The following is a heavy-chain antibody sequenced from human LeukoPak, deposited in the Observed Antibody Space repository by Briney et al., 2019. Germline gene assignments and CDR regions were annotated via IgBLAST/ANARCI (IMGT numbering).Heavy chain of an antibody. CDR1: GFTFSSYG. Sequence: GRSLRLSCAASGFTFSSYGMHWVRQAPGKGLEWVAVISYDGSNKYYADSVKGRFTISRDNSKNTLYLQMNGLRAEDTAVYYCARDPSQQLVRIGLVDYWGRGTLVAVSS. CDR2: ISYDGSNK. J-gene: IGHJ4*02. D-gene: IGHD6-13*01. CDR3: ARDPSQQLVRIGLVDY. V-gene: IGHV3-30*03.